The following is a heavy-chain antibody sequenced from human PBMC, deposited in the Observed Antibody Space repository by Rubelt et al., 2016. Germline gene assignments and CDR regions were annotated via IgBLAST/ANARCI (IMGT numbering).Heavy chain of an antibody. D-gene: IGHD4-11*01. J-gene: IGHJ3*02. V-gene: IGHV1-18*01. Sequence: QVQLVQSGAEVKKPGASVKVSCKASGYTFTSYGISWVRQAPGPGLEWMGWISASNGNTNYAQKLQGRVTMTTDTATSTAYMELRSLRSDDTAVYYCARGARRYSMDPRNAFDIWGQGTMVTVSS. CDR3: ARGARRYSMDPRNAFDI. CDR1: GYTFTSYG. CDR2: ISASNGNT.